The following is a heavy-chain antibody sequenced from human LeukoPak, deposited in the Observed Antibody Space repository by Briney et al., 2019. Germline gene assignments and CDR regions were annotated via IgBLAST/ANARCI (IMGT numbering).Heavy chain of an antibody. V-gene: IGHV1-2*02. CDR2: INPNSGGT. Sequence: ASVKVSCKASGYTFTGYYMQWVRQAPGQGLEWMGWINPNSGGTNYAQKFQGRVTMTRDTSISTAYMELSRLKSDDTAVYYCASSSSPGGYYYYMDVWGKGTTVTVSS. D-gene: IGHD6-6*01. J-gene: IGHJ6*03. CDR3: ASSSSPGGYYYYMDV. CDR1: GYTFTGYY.